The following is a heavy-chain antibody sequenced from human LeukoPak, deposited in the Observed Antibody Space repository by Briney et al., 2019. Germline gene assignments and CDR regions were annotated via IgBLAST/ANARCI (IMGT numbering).Heavy chain of an antibody. Sequence: GGSLRLSRAASGFSFSNYEMNWVRQAPGQGLEWISFITSTGLTIYYADSVKGRFTISRDNAKNSLYLQMNSLRPEDTALYYCARAQERYFDYWGQGTLVTVSS. CDR3: ARAQERYFDY. V-gene: IGHV3-48*03. CDR2: ITSTGLTI. J-gene: IGHJ4*02. CDR1: GFSFSNYE. D-gene: IGHD1-26*01.